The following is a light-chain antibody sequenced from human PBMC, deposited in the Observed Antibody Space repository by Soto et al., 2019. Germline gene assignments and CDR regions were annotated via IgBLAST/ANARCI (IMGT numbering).Light chain of an antibody. CDR3: HSYTNSGTLDVI. CDR1: SSDIGDYNY. J-gene: IGLJ2*01. CDR2: DVS. V-gene: IGLV2-14*03. Sequence: QSALTQPASVSGSPGQSITISCTGTSSDIGDYNYVSWYKQHPGKAPKLIIYDVSNRPSGVSNRFSGSKSGSTASLSISGLQTEDEAHSYCHSYTNSGTLDVIFGGGTKLTVL.